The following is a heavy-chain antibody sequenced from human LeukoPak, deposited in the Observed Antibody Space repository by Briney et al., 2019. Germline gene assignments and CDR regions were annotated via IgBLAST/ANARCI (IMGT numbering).Heavy chain of an antibody. CDR3: XXXXXXTVWLSYGMDV. V-gene: IGHV1-2*02. Sequence: ASVKVSCKASGYTFTGYYMHWVRQAPGQGLEWMGWINPNSGGTNYAQKFQGRVTMTRDTSISTAYMELSSLRSEDTAVYYCXXXXXXTVWLSYGMDVWGQGTTVTVSS. CDR1: GYTFTGYY. J-gene: IGHJ6*02. CDR2: INPNSGGT. D-gene: IGHD5-18*01.